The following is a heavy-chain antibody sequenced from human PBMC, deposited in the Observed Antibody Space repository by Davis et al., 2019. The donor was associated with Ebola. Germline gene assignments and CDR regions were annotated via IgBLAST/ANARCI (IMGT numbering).Heavy chain of an antibody. CDR3: ARVRVTMVRGVIITEIYFDY. CDR1: GFTFSSSA. CDR2: IGGGGGSI. D-gene: IGHD3-10*01. J-gene: IGHJ4*02. Sequence: GESLKISCAASGFTFSSSAMSWGRQAPGKGLEWVSSIGGGGGSIYYADSVKGRFTISRDNSKNTLYLQMNSLRAEDTAVYYCARVRVTMVRGVIITEIYFDYWGQGTLVTVSS. V-gene: IGHV3-23*01.